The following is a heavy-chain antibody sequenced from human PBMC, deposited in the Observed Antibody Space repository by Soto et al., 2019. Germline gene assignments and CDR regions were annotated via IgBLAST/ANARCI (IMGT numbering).Heavy chain of an antibody. CDR1: GGSFSGYY. J-gene: IGHJ4*02. D-gene: IGHD5-12*01. Sequence: QVQLQQWGAGLLKPSETLSLTCAVYGGSFSGYYWSWIRQPPGKGLEWIGEINHSGSTNYNPSLKSRVTISVDTSKNQFSLKLSSVTAADTAVYYCARGRAHRWRVATTLFDYWGQGTLVTVSS. V-gene: IGHV4-34*01. CDR2: INHSGST. CDR3: ARGRAHRWRVATTLFDY.